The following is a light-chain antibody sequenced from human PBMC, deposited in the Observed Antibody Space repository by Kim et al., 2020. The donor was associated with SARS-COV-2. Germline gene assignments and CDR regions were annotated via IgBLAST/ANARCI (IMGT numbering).Light chain of an antibody. Sequence: EIVLTQSPGTLSLSPGERATLSCRASQSVSSNYLTWYQQKPGQAPRLLIYGASTRATDIPDKFAGSGSGTDFTLTISRLEPEDFAVYYCQQYSSLPFTFGARTKVDIK. J-gene: IGKJ3*01. V-gene: IGKV3-20*01. CDR2: GAS. CDR3: QQYSSLPFT. CDR1: QSVSSNY.